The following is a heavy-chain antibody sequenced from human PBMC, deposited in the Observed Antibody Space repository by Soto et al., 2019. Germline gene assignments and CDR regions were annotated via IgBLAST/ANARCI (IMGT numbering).Heavy chain of an antibody. D-gene: IGHD6-19*01. V-gene: IGHV4-61*01. Sequence: QVQLQESGPGLVRPSETLSLTCTVSGGAVSSGRYYWSWIRQPPGKGLEWAGYIYFNGNTNYNPSLTSRVTISVDTSKNQFSLKMNSVTAADTAVYYCARSGAGSGWLGGQGTLVTVSS. CDR2: IYFNGNT. CDR1: GGAVSSGRYY. J-gene: IGHJ4*02. CDR3: ARSGAGSGWL.